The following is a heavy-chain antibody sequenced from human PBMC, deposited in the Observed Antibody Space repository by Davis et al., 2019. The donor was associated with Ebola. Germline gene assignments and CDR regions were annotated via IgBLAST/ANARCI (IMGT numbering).Heavy chain of an antibody. J-gene: IGHJ3*02. CDR1: GFIFSTYV. Sequence: PGGSLRLSCSASGFIFSTYVMSWVRQAPGKGLEWVSTYDTSADTYYADSVKGRFTISRDNSKNTLYLQMNGLRVEDTALYYCARVSRKISTGWYRFDAFDIWGQGTLVTVSS. D-gene: IGHD6-19*01. CDR3: ARVSRKISTGWYRFDAFDI. V-gene: IGHV3-23*01. CDR2: DTSADT.